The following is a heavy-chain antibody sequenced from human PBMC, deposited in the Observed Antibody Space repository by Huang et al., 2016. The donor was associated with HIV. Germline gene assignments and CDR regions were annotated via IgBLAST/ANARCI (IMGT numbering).Heavy chain of an antibody. Sequence: ELQLVESGGGLVKPGGSLRLSCAASGFTFSNAWMRWVRQAAGKGVEWGGRIKSKTDGGTTYYAAPVKGRFTISRDDSKNTLYLQMNSLKTEDTAVYYCTATATYYYGSGSLNYWGQGTLVTVSS. J-gene: IGHJ4*02. CDR3: TATATYYYGSGSLNY. D-gene: IGHD3-10*01. V-gene: IGHV3-15*01. CDR1: GFTFSNAW. CDR2: IKSKTDGGTT.